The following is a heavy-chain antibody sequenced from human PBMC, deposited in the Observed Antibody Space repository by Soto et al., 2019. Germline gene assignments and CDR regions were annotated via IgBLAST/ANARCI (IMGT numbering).Heavy chain of an antibody. CDR1: GFTCSTFW. CDR2: INSDGSST. J-gene: IGHJ4*02. V-gene: IGHV3-74*01. CDR3: ARAFEY. Sequence: EVQLVESGGGLVQPGGSLRLSCEASGFTCSTFWMHWVRQAPGKGLVWVSRINSDGSSTNYADSVKGRVTISRDSAKNTLYLQLNSLRHEDTAVYYCARAFEYWGQGTLVTVSS.